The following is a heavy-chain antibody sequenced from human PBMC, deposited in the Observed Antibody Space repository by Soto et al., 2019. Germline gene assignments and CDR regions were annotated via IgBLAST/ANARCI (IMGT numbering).Heavy chain of an antibody. CDR2: ISRDGTNT. CDR3: VKETYYYDVSSYYPLGS. V-gene: IGHV3-43*01. CDR1: GFTFDDYN. J-gene: IGHJ5*02. Sequence: GGSLRLSCAASGFTFDDYNMHWVRQAPGKSLEWVSLISRDGTNTNYAESVKGRFTISRDNSKNSLYLQMNSLRTEDTALYYCVKETYYYDVSSYYPLGSWGQGTLVTVSS. D-gene: IGHD3-22*01.